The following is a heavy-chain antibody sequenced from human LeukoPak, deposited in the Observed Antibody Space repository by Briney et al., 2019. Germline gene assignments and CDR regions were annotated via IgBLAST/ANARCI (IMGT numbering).Heavy chain of an antibody. D-gene: IGHD2-2*02. CDR2: INHSGST. J-gene: IGHJ3*02. CDR3: ARRSIVVVPAAILDAFDI. Sequence: SETLSLTCAVYGGSFSSYYWSWIRQPPGKGLEWIGEINHSGSTNYNPSLKSRVTISVDTSKNQFSLKLSSVTAADTAVYYCARRSIVVVPAAILDAFDIWGQGTMVTVSS. V-gene: IGHV4-34*01. CDR1: GGSFSSYY.